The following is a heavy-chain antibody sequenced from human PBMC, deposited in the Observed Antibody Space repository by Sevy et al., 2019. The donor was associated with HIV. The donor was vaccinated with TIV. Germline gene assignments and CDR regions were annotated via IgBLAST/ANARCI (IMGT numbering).Heavy chain of an antibody. J-gene: IGHJ4*02. CDR3: ARGPLFSPEYCSGGSCPTIDY. CDR2: ISQSGST. V-gene: IGHV4-34*01. D-gene: IGHD2-15*01. CDR1: GVSFSDYY. Sequence: SETLSLTCAVYGVSFSDYYWSWIRQPPGKGLEWIGEISQSGSTNYNPSLKSRVVMSLDTSNNQFSLKLTSVPAADTAVYYCARGPLFSPEYCSGGSCPTIDYWGQGTLVTVSS.